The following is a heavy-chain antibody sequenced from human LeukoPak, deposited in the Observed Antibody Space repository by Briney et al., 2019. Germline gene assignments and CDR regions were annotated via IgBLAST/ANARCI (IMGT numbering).Heavy chain of an antibody. CDR3: ARGLTLFDY. Sequence: SETLSLTCTVSGGSISSSSYYWGWIRQPPGKGLEWIGSIYYSGSTYYNPSLKSRVTISLDTSKNQFSLKLSSVTAADTAVYYCARGLTLFDYWGQGTLVTVSS. CDR1: GGSISSSSYY. J-gene: IGHJ4*02. V-gene: IGHV4-39*01. CDR2: IYYSGST.